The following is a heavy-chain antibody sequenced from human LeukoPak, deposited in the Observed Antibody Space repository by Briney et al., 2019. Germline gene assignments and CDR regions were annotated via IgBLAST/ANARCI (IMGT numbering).Heavy chain of an antibody. CDR1: GFTFSRSG. D-gene: IGHD6-13*01. Sequence: GGSLRLSCVASGFTFSRSGMHWVRQAPGKGLEWVAVISHDGSSKHCADSVKGRFTISRDNSKNTLYLQMNSLRTEDTAVYYCAKDRSSTWSIDYWGQGTLVTVS. V-gene: IGHV3-30*18. CDR2: ISHDGSSK. CDR3: AKDRSSTWSIDY. J-gene: IGHJ4*02.